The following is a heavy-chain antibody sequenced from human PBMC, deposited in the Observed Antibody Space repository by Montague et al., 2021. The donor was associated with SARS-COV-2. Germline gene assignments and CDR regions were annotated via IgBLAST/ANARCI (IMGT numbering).Heavy chain of an antibody. CDR1: GGSTASHY. CDR3: ARGWAFDP. V-gene: IGHV4-59*08. CDR2: VYYNGDT. J-gene: IGHJ3*01. Sequence: SETLSLTYTVSGGSTASHYWNWIRQSPGKRPEWIGYVYYNGDTKYNPSLQSRVTISIDTSENQFSLRLNSVTAADTAIYFCARGWAFDPWGRGRLVTVSS. D-gene: IGHD6-19*01.